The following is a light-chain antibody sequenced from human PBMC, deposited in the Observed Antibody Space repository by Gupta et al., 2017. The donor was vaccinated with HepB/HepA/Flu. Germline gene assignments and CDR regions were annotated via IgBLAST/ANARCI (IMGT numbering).Light chain of an antibody. CDR2: GAS. CDR3: QQYNKWPPWT. V-gene: IGKV3-15*01. CDR1: QSLRSN. Sequence: EIVMTQSPATLSVSPGERATLSCRASQSLRSNLAWYQQKPGQAPRLLIYGASTRATGIPARFSGSGYGTEFTLTINSRQSEDFAVYFCQQYNKWPPWTFGQGTKVEI. J-gene: IGKJ1*01.